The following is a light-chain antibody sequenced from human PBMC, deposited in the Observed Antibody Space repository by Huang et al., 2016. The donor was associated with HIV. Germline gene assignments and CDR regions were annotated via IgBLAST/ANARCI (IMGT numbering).Light chain of an antibody. CDR2: GAS. CDR1: QSVTSSY. J-gene: IGKJ1*01. V-gene: IGKV3-20*01. Sequence: EIVLTQSPGTLSLSPGERATLSCRASQSVTSSYLAGYQQKPGQAPRLLFYGASSRATGIPDRFSCSGSGTDFTLTISRLEPEDFAVYYCQQYDSSPWTFGQGTKVEIK. CDR3: QQYDSSPWT.